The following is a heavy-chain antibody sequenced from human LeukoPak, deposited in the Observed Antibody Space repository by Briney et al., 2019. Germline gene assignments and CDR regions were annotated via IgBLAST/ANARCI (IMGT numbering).Heavy chain of an antibody. CDR3: ARLLLGYCSSTSCYDY. Sequence: SVKVSCKASGGTFSSYAISWVRQAPGQGLEWMGGIIPIFGTANYAQKFQGRVTITADKSTSTAYMELNSLRSEDTAVYYCARLLLGYCSSTSCYDYWGQGTLVTVSS. D-gene: IGHD2-2*01. V-gene: IGHV1-69*06. CDR1: GGTFSSYA. CDR2: IIPIFGTA. J-gene: IGHJ4*02.